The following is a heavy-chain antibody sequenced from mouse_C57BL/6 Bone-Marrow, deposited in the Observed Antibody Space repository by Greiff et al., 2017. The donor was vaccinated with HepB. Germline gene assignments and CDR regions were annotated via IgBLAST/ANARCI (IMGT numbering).Heavy chain of an antibody. CDR3: ARMEDVYPYAMDY. V-gene: IGHV8-8*01. CDR1: GFSLSTFGMG. Sequence: QVQLKESGPGILQPSQTLSLTCSFSGFSLSTFGMGVGWIRQPSGKGLEWLAHIWWDDDKYYNPALKSRLTSSKDTSKNQVFLKIANVDTADTATYSCARMEDVYPYAMDYWGQGTSVTVSS. CDR2: IWWDDDK. J-gene: IGHJ4*01.